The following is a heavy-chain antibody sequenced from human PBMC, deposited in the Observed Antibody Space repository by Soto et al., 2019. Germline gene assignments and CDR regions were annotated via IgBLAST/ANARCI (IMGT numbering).Heavy chain of an antibody. CDR1: GFTFSSYG. Sequence: GGSLRLSCAASGFTFSSYGMHWVRQAPGKGLEWVAVISYDGSNKYYADSVKGRFTISRDNSKNTLYLQMNSLRAEDTAVYYCAKETTLLWFGEFVYWGQGTLVTVSS. V-gene: IGHV3-30*18. J-gene: IGHJ4*02. CDR3: AKETTLLWFGEFVY. CDR2: ISYDGSNK. D-gene: IGHD3-10*01.